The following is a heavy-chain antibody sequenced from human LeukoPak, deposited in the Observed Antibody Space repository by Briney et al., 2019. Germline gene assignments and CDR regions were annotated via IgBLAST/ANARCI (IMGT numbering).Heavy chain of an antibody. CDR1: GFTFSSYT. CDR3: AKARYCSGGSCYFDY. J-gene: IGHJ4*02. CDR2: ISGSGSST. Sequence: GGSLRLSCGASGFTFSSYTMNWVRQASGKGLEWVSGISGSGSSTYYADSVKGRFTISRDNSKNTLYLQMNSLRAEDTAIYYCAKARYCSGGSCYFDYWGQGTLVTVSS. D-gene: IGHD2-15*01. V-gene: IGHV3-23*01.